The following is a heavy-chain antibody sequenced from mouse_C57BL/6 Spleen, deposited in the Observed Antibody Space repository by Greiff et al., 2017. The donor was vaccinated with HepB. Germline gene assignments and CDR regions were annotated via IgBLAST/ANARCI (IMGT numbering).Heavy chain of an antibody. D-gene: IGHD2-4*01. V-gene: IGHV1-54*01. CDR3: ARRGVMITTRGDYYAMDY. CDR1: GYAFTNYL. J-gene: IGHJ4*01. CDR2: INPGSGGT. Sequence: VQLQESGAELVRPGTSVKVSCKASGYAFTNYLIEWVKQRPGQGLEWIGVINPGSGGTNYNEKFKGKATLTADKSSSTAYMQLSSLTSEDSAVYFCARRGVMITTRGDYYAMDYWGQGTSVTVSS.